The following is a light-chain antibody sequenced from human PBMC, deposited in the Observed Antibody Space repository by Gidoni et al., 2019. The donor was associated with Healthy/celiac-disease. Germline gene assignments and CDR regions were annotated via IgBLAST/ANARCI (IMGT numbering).Light chain of an antibody. CDR1: QSVSSSY. Sequence: EIVLTQSPGPLSLSPGERATVSCWASQSVSSSYLAWYQQKPGQAPRLLIYGASSRATGIPDRFSGSGSGTDFTLTISRLEPEDFAVYYCQQYGSSPYTFXQXTKLEIK. CDR2: GAS. V-gene: IGKV3-20*01. CDR3: QQYGSSPYT. J-gene: IGKJ2*01.